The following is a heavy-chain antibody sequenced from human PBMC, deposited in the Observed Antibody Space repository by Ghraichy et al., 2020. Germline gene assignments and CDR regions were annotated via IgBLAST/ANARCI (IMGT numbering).Heavy chain of an antibody. D-gene: IGHD1-26*01. CDR3: ARDNGGIVGATNWFDP. V-gene: IGHV3-7*01. CDR2: IKQDGSEK. Sequence: GGSLRLSCAASGFTFSSYWMSWVRQAPGKGLEWVANIKQDGSEKYYVDSVKGRFTISRDNAKNSLYLQMNSLRAEDTAVYYCARDNGGIVGATNWFDPWGQGTLVTVSS. J-gene: IGHJ5*02. CDR1: GFTFSSYW.